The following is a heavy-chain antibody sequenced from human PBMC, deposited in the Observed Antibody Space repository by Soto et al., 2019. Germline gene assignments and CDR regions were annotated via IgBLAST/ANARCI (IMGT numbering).Heavy chain of an antibody. CDR1: GGSISSSSYY. Sequence: SETLSLTCTVSGGSISSSSYYWGWIRQPPGKGLEWIGSIYYSGSTYYNPSLKSRVTISVDTSKNQFSLKLSSVTAADTAVYYCARRSLSSITMIVVVITDDAFDIWGQGTMATVSS. J-gene: IGHJ3*02. V-gene: IGHV4-39*01. D-gene: IGHD3-22*01. CDR3: ARRSLSSITMIVVVITDDAFDI. CDR2: IYYSGST.